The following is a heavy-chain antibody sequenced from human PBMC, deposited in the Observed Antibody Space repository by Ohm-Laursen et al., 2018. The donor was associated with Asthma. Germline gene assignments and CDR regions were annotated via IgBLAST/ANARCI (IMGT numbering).Heavy chain of an antibody. Sequence: SETLSLTYAVYGSFPGYFRTWVRQSPEMGLEWIGEINHIGEAYYNPSLASRVTISVDTSKKQFSLNLTSVTAADTAIYSCARGRTLRHWAQGTLVTVSS. CDR3: ARGRTLRH. CDR2: INHIGEA. J-gene: IGHJ4*02. CDR1: GSFPGYF. V-gene: IGHV4-34*01.